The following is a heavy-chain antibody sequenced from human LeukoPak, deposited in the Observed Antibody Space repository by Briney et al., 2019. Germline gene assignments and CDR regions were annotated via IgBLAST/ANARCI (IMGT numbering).Heavy chain of an antibody. CDR3: ARGNYKFGMDV. J-gene: IGHJ6*02. CDR2: IYYNGST. Sequence: PSETLSLTCTVSGGSISSYYWNWIRQPPGKGLEWIGHIYYNGSTNYNPSLKSRVTISVDTSKNQFSLKLSSVTAADTAVYYCARGNYKFGMDVWGQGTTVTVSS. CDR1: GGSISSYY. V-gene: IGHV4-59*01.